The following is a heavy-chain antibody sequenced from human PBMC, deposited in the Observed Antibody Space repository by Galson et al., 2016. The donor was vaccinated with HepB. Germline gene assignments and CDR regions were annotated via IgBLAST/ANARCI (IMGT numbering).Heavy chain of an antibody. CDR1: GFTFSDSY. CDR3: ARVSGGWFGSH. V-gene: IGHV3-11*03. D-gene: IGHD2-15*01. Sequence: SLRLSCAASGFTFSDSYMTWVRQAPGKGLEWVSFIGFSGTYTEYADSVKGRFTISRDNGNNSLYLLMTSLRVEDTAVYFCARVSGGWFGSHWGQGTPVTVSS. J-gene: IGHJ4*02. CDR2: IGFSGTYT.